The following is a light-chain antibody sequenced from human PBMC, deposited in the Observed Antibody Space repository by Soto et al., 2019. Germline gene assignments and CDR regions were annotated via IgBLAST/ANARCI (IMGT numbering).Light chain of an antibody. V-gene: IGLV1-51*01. CDR3: SSYTAGGTI. CDR1: KSNVGRNY. CDR2: DTN. J-gene: IGLJ1*01. Sequence: QSVLTQPPSVSAAPGQTVTVSCSGNKSNVGRNYVSWYQQFPGTAPRLLIYDTNKRPSGIPGRFSGSKSGTSATLGITGLQTGDEAIYYCSSYTAGGTIFGTGTKVTVL.